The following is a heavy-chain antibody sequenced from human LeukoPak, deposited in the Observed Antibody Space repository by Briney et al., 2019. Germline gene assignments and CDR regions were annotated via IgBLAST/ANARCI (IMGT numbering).Heavy chain of an antibody. CDR2: ISGSGGST. V-gene: IGHV3-23*01. CDR1: GFTFSSYS. Sequence: GGSLRLSCAASGFTFSSYSMNWVRQAPGKGLEWVSAISGSGGSTYYADSVKGRFTISRDNSKNTLYLQMNSLRAEDTAVYYCAKAGGGSSSWYPVYFDYWGQGTLVTVSS. D-gene: IGHD6-13*01. J-gene: IGHJ4*02. CDR3: AKAGGGSSSWYPVYFDY.